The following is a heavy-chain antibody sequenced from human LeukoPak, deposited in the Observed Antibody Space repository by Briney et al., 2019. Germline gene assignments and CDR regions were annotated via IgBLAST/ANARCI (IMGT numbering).Heavy chain of an antibody. V-gene: IGHV4-4*02. Sequence: SGTLSLTCAVSGGSISSSNWWSWVRQPPGKGLEWIGEIYHSGNTNYNPSLKSRVTISVDKSKNQFSLKLSSVTAADTAVYYCARDRKGMTTVTTDFDYWGQGTLVTVSS. CDR3: ARDRKGMTTVTTDFDY. CDR1: GGSISSSNW. D-gene: IGHD4-11*01. J-gene: IGHJ4*02. CDR2: IYHSGNT.